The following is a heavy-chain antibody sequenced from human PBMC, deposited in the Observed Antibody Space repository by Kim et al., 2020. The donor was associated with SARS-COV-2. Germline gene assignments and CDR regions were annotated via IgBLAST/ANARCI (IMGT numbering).Heavy chain of an antibody. Sequence: GGSLRLSCAAPGLTLNNYATHWVRQAPGKGLEWVAVISYNGFEKKYVDSVKGRFAISRDESKNTVFLQMNNLRADDTAMYYCGRGGFAEIEFYYNGVDVWGQGTAVTVSS. CDR3: GRGGFAEIEFYYNGVDV. CDR1: GLTLNNYA. CDR2: ISYNGFEK. V-gene: IGHV3-30*09. J-gene: IGHJ6*02. D-gene: IGHD3-10*01.